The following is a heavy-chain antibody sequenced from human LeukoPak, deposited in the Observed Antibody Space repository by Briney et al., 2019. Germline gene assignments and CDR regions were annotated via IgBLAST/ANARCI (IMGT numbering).Heavy chain of an antibody. CDR1: GGSFSGYY. D-gene: IGHD3-10*01. V-gene: IGHV4-34*01. Sequence: SETLSLTCAVYGGSFSGYYWSWIRQPPGKGLEWIGEINRSGSTNYNPSLKSRVTISVDTSKNQFSLKLSSVTAADTAVYYCARDMTGAFDYWGQGTLVTVSS. CDR2: INRSGST. J-gene: IGHJ4*02. CDR3: ARDMTGAFDY.